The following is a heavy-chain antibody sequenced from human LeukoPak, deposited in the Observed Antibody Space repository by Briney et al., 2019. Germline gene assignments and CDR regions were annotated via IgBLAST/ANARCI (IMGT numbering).Heavy chain of an antibody. D-gene: IGHD3-10*01. CDR3: ARRRWFGEYIDY. CDR1: RGSVTSYY. V-gene: IGHV4-4*08. Sequence: PSETLSLTCTVSRGSVTSYYWSWIRQTPGKGLEWIGDIYSGNTKYNPSLQSRVTISVDTSKNQFSLKVSSVTAADTAVYYCARRRWFGEYIDYWGQGTLVTVSS. CDR2: IYSGNT. J-gene: IGHJ4*02.